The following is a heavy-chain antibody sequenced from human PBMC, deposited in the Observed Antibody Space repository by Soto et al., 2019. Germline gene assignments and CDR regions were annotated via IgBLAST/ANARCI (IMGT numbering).Heavy chain of an antibody. J-gene: IGHJ6*02. D-gene: IGHD2-2*01. CDR3: ARDGLDCSSTSCYAFYYYYGMDV. V-gene: IGHV1-69*08. Sequence: QVQLVQSGAEVKKPGSSVKVSCKASGGTFSSYTISWVRQAPGQGLEWMGRIIPILGIANYAQKFQGRVTITADKSTSTAYMELSSLRSEDTAVYYCARDGLDCSSTSCYAFYYYYGMDVWGQGTTLTVSS. CDR2: IIPILGIA. CDR1: GGTFSSYT.